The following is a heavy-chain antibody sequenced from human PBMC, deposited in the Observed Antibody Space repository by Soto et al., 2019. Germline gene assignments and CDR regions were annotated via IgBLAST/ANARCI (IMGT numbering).Heavy chain of an antibody. CDR1: SGDTVRNY. J-gene: IGHJ4*02. D-gene: IGHD5-12*01. CDR2: IYYAGST. V-gene: IGHV4-59*08. Sequence: TLSLACTSRSGDTVRNYRRWIRQSPGRGLEWIDFIYYAGSTKYNPSLNSRVTISVDTSKNQFSLTVTSVTAADTAVYYCARRIVATETYEYWGQGTLVTVS. CDR3: ARRIVATETYEY.